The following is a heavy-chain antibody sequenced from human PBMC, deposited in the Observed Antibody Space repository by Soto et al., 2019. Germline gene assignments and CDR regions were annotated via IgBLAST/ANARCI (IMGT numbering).Heavy chain of an antibody. V-gene: IGHV1-46*01. D-gene: IGHD3-22*01. CDR2: INPSGGST. CDR1: GYTFTSYY. J-gene: IGHJ3*02. CDR3: ARDTGSSGYYGRDAFDI. Sequence: GASVKVSCKASGYTFTSYYMHWVRQAPGQGLEWMGIINPSGGSTSYAQKFQGRVTMTRDTSTSTVYMELSSLRSEDTAVYYCARDTGSSGYYGRDAFDIWGQGTMDTVSS.